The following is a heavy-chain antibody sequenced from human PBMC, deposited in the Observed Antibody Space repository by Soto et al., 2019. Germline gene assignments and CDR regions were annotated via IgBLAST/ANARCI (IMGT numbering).Heavy chain of an antibody. CDR2: IIPIFGTA. J-gene: IGHJ6*02. V-gene: IGHV1-69*13. CDR3: ARDDPEYSRPPEGMDV. Sequence: SVKVSCKASGGTFSSYAISWVRQAPGQGLEWMGGIIPIFGTANYAQKFQGRVTITADESTSTAYMELSSLRSEDTAVYYCARDDPEYSRPPEGMDVWGQGTTVTVSS. CDR1: GGTFSSYA. D-gene: IGHD6-6*01.